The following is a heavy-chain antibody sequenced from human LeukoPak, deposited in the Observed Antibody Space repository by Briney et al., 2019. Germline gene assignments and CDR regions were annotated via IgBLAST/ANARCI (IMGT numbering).Heavy chain of an antibody. CDR3: AKSPVDLSNYGPFDY. J-gene: IGHJ4*02. Sequence: PGGSLRLSCSASGFTFSDFYMSWIRQAPGKGLEWVSYINGIGSTIHYADSVKGRFTISRDNSKNTLYLQMNSLRAEDTAVYYCAKSPVDLSNYGPFDYWGQGTLVTVSS. CDR1: GFTFSDFY. CDR2: INGIGSTI. V-gene: IGHV3-11*01. D-gene: IGHD4-11*01.